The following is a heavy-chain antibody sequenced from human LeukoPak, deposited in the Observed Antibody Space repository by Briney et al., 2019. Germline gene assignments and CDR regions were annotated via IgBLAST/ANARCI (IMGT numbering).Heavy chain of an antibody. V-gene: IGHV3-23*05. CDR3: ARELGGGGLHYFDY. CDR2: LYNDAFGSTA. Sequence: GGSLRLSCAASGFTFSTYDMSWVRQAPGKGLEWVSTLYNDAFGSTAYYADSVTGRFTISRDNSQNTLFLQMSSLTAEDTAMYYCARELGGGGLHYFDYWGRGTLVTVSS. J-gene: IGHJ4*02. CDR1: GFTFSTYD. D-gene: IGHD3-16*01.